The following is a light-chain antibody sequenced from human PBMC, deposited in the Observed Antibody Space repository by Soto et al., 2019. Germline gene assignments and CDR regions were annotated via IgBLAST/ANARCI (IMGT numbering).Light chain of an antibody. CDR1: QSISTF. CDR2: AAS. J-gene: IGKJ1*01. CDR3: QHTYNIPLT. V-gene: IGKV1-39*01. Sequence: DLQMIQSPSSLSASVGDRVTITCRASQSISTFLNWYQQKPGKAPKLLIYAASSLQSGVPSRFSGSGSGTDFTLTITSLQSEDFATYYCQHTYNIPLTFGQGTKVEIK.